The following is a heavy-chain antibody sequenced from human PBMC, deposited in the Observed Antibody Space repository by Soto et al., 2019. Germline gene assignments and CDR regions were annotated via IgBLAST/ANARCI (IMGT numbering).Heavy chain of an antibody. CDR3: ANAGYTAIKLTLEK. J-gene: IGHJ1*01. Sequence: GGSLRVSWVVSGLTFSSYAMHWVRQTPGKGLEWVSGISSRGDITYYADSVKGRFTISRDNSRNTVSLQMSSLRAEDAALYYCANAGYTAIKLTLEKWRQGARVTVSS. V-gene: IGHV3-23*01. CDR1: GLTFSSYA. D-gene: IGHD5-12*01. CDR2: ISSRGDIT.